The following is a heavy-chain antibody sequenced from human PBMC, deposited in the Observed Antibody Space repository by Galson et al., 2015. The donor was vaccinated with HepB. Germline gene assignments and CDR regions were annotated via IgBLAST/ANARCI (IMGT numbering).Heavy chain of an antibody. D-gene: IGHD2-15*01. V-gene: IGHV3-30*03. CDR1: GFNFDNYA. CDR2: ISYEGRRT. CDR3: ARHQQLVGGGARGYHFDY. Sequence: SLRLSCAASGFNFDNYAIHWVRQAPGKGLEWVALISYEGRRTHYADSVKGRFTISRDNSKNTLYLQLNSLKLEDTAVYYCARHQQLVGGGARGYHFDYWGQGTLVTVSS. J-gene: IGHJ4*02.